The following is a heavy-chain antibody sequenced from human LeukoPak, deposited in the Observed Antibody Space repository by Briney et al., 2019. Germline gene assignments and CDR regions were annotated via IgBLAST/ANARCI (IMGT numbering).Heavy chain of an antibody. CDR1: GFTFDDYA. CDR2: ISWNSGSI. Sequence: QSGGSLRLSCAASGFTFDDYAMHWVRHAPGKGLEWVSGISWNSGSIDYADSVKGRFTISRDNAKNSLYLQMNSLRTEDMALYYCAKAEPAGAMGLGYYFDYWGQGTLVTVSS. CDR3: AKAEPAGAMGLGYYFDY. V-gene: IGHV3-9*03. D-gene: IGHD1-26*01. J-gene: IGHJ4*02.